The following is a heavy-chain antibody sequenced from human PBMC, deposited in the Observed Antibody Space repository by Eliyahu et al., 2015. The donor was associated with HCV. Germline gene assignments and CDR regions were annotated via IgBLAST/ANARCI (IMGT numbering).Heavy chain of an antibody. CDR3: ARLKGRDYGDLRAFDI. CDR2: ISSSSSTI. CDR1: GXTXXXYS. J-gene: IGHJ3*02. D-gene: IGHD4-17*01. V-gene: IGHV3-48*02. Sequence: EVQLVESGGGLVQPGGSLXLSCAASGXTXXXYSMNWVRQXPGKGLEWVSYISSSSSTIYYADSVKGRFTISRDNAKNSLYLQMNSLRDEDTAVYYCARLKGRDYGDLRAFDIWGQGTMVTVSS.